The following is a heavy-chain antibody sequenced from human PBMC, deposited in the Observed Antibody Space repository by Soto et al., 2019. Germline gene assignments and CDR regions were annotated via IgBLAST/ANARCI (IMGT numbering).Heavy chain of an antibody. J-gene: IGHJ5*02. CDR2: INHSGST. D-gene: IGHD4-17*01. CDR3: ARAVTTNGFDP. Sequence: QVQLQQWGAGLLKPSETLSLTCAVYGGSFSGYYWSWIRQPPGKGLEWIGEINHSGSTNYNPSLTSRVTISLDTSKTQFALKLSSVTAADTAVYYCARAVTTNGFDPWGQGTLVTVSS. V-gene: IGHV4-34*01. CDR1: GGSFSGYY.